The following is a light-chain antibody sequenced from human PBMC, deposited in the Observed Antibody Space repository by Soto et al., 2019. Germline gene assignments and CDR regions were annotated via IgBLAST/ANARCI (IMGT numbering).Light chain of an antibody. Sequence: DIQMTQSPSTLSSSVGDRVTITCRASQSISSWLAWYQQKPGKAPKLLIYDASSLASGVPSRFSGSGSGTEFTLTISRLQPDDVATYYCQQYNSYCTFGGGTKVEIK. V-gene: IGKV1-5*01. CDR1: QSISSW. CDR3: QQYNSYCT. J-gene: IGKJ4*01. CDR2: DAS.